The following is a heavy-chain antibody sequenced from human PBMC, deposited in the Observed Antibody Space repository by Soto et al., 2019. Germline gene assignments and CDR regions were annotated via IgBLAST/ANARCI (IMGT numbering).Heavy chain of an antibody. CDR3: ARAGPSDYEFPGPHPPKNPNWPFDL. CDR2: MNPNSGNT. J-gene: IGHJ2*01. V-gene: IGHV1-8*01. Sequence: QVQLVQSGAEVKKPGASVKVSCKASGYTFTSYDINWVRQATGQGLEWMGWMNPNSGNTGYAQKFQGRVTMTRNTPRSPAYMELSSLRSEDTAVYYCARAGPSDYEFPGPHPPKNPNWPFDLWGRGTLVTVSS. D-gene: IGHD4-17*01. CDR1: GYTFTSYD.